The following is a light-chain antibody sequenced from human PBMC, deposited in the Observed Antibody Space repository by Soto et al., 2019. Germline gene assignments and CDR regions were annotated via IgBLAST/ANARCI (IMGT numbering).Light chain of an antibody. V-gene: IGLV2-23*02. Sequence: QSALTQPASVSGSPGQSITISCTGTSRDVGLYNLVSWYQQLPGKAPKLIIYEVSERPSGISDRFSGSKSGNTASLTISGLQDGDEAAYYCCSYVGSSILMFGGGTKVTVL. CDR1: SRDVGLYNL. J-gene: IGLJ3*02. CDR3: CSYVGSSILM. CDR2: EVS.